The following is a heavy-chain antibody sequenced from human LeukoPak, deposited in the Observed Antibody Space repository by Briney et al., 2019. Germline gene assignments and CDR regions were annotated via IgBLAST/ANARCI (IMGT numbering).Heavy chain of an antibody. CDR3: TRGGYEPFDY. CDR2: INPEATTT. D-gene: IGHD5-12*01. Sequence: GGSLTLSCAASRFSLSTFWMHWVRQAPGKGLVWVSRINPEATTTTYADSVKSRFTISRDNAKNTVFLQMESLRAEDTAVYYCTRGGYEPFDYWGQGALVTVSS. CDR1: RFSLSTFW. V-gene: IGHV3-74*01. J-gene: IGHJ4*02.